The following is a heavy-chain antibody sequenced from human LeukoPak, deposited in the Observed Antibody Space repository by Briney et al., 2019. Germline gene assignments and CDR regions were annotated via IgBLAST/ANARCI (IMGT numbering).Heavy chain of an antibody. CDR1: GFTFSGYD. V-gene: IGHV3-13*01. CDR2: IGTAGDT. D-gene: IGHD6-13*01. CDR3: ARGAAAAGTMDY. Sequence: GGSLRLSCAASGFTFSGYDMHWVRQATGEGLEWVSAIGTAGDTYYPGSVKGRFTISRENAKNSLYLQMNSLRAGDTAVYYCARGAAAAGTMDYWGQGTLVTVSS. J-gene: IGHJ4*02.